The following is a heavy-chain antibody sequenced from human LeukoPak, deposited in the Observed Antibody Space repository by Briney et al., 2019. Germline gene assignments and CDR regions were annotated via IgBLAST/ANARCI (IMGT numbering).Heavy chain of an antibody. J-gene: IGHJ6*03. CDR2: INPSGGST. Sequence: ASVKVSCKASGYTFTSYYMHWVRQAPGQGLEWMGIINPSGGSTSYAQKFQGRVTMTRDTSISTAYMELSRLRSDGTAVYYCARGVSGSYYYYYMDVWGKGTTVTVSS. CDR3: ARGVSGSYYYYYMDV. CDR1: GYTFTSYY. D-gene: IGHD1-26*01. V-gene: IGHV1-46*01.